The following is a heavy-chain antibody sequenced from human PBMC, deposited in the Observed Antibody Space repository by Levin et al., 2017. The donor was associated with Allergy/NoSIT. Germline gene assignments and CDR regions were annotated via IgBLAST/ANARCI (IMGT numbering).Heavy chain of an antibody. CDR2: INSDGSST. CDR3: AREGRWGEHFDL. Sequence: GESLKISCAASEFTLSTFWMHWVRRAPGKGLVWVSRINSDGSSTTYADSVRGRITISRDNAKNTVYLQIHSLRAEDTAVYYCAREGRWGEHFDLWGRGTLVTVSS. CDR1: EFTLSTFW. J-gene: IGHJ2*01. D-gene: IGHD3-16*01. V-gene: IGHV3-74*01.